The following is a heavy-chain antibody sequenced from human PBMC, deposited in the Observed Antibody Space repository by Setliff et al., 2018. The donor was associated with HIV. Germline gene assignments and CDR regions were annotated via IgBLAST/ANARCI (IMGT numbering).Heavy chain of an antibody. CDR2: IYYSGST. D-gene: IGHD4-4*01. CDR3: ARVRRDGNSFDD. V-gene: IGHV4-30-4*08. CDR1: GGSISSGDYY. Sequence: SETLSLTCTVSGGSISSGDYYWSWIRQPPGKGLKWIGYIYYSGSTYYNPSLRSRVTISLDTSKNQFSLKLSSVTAADTAVYFCARVRRDGNSFDDWGQGTLVTVSS. J-gene: IGHJ4*02.